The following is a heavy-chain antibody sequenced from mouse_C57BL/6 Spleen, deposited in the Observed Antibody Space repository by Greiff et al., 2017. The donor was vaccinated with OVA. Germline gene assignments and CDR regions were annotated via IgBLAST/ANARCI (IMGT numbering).Heavy chain of an antibody. V-gene: IGHV5-4*01. D-gene: IGHD6-1*01. Sequence: EVKVVESGGGLVKPGGSLKLSCAASGFTFSSYAMSWVRQTPEKRLEWVATISDGGSYTYYPDNVKGRFTISRDNAKNNLYLQMSHLKSEDTAMYYCARDSPYYAMDYWGQGTSVTVSS. CDR2: ISDGGSYT. CDR3: ARDSPYYAMDY. CDR1: GFTFSSYA. J-gene: IGHJ4*01.